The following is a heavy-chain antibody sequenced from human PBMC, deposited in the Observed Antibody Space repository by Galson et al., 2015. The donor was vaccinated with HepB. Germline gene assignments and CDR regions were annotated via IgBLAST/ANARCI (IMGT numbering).Heavy chain of an antibody. D-gene: IGHD3-10*01. J-gene: IGHJ4*02. CDR3: ARFEFGELGIDY. CDR2: IHPDDSDT. CDR1: GYTFSIYW. V-gene: IGHV5-51*01. Sequence: QSGAEVKKTGESLKISCKGSGYTFSIYWIAWVRQMPGKGLEWMGIIHPDDSDTRYSPSFQGQVTISADKSINTAYLQWNSLKASDTAMYYCARFEFGELGIDYWGQGTLVTVSS.